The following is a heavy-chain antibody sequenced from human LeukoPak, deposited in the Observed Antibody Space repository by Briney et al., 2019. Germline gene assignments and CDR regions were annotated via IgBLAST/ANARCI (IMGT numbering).Heavy chain of an antibody. CDR1: GGSISYYY. Sequence: PSETLSLTCTVSGGSISYYYWSWIRQPPGKGLEWIGYIYYSGSTNYNPSLKSRVTISVDTSKNQFSLRLSSVTAADTAVYYCARHGCGGDCYSGGDAFHIWGQGTMVTVSS. CDR2: IYYSGST. D-gene: IGHD2-21*02. V-gene: IGHV4-59*08. CDR3: ARHGCGGDCYSGGDAFHI. J-gene: IGHJ3*02.